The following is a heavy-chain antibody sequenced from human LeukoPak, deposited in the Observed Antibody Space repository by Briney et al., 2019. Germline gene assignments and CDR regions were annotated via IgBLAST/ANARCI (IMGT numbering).Heavy chain of an antibody. CDR2: IWYDGSKK. V-gene: IGHV3-33*08. CDR3: ARDVQAGPGY. Sequence: GGSLRLSCAASGFPFSNYGMYWVRQAPGKGLEWVALIWYDGSKKYYADSVKGRFTISKDNAKNTLYLQMNSLRAEDTAVYYCARDVQAGPGYWGQGSLVTVSS. D-gene: IGHD6-19*01. J-gene: IGHJ4*02. CDR1: GFPFSNYG.